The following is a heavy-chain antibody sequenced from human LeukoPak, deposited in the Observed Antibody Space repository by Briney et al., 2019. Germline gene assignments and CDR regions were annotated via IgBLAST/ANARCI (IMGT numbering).Heavy chain of an antibody. CDR3: TRDTFGPDDH. CDR1: GFTFSSYS. J-gene: IGHJ5*02. Sequence: SGGSLRLSCAASGFTFSSYSMNWVRQAPGKGLVWVSRINTDGSITNYADSVRGRFTISRDNAKRTLFLQMNSLRAEDTAVYYCTRDTFGPDDHWGQGTLVTVSS. V-gene: IGHV3-74*01. CDR2: INTDGSIT. D-gene: IGHD3-16*01.